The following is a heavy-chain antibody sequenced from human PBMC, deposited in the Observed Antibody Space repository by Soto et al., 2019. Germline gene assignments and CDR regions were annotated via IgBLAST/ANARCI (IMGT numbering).Heavy chain of an antibody. CDR1: GGSISSYY. V-gene: IGHV4-59*08. Sequence: SETLSPTCTVSGGSISSYYWSWIRQPPGKGLEWIGYIYYSGSTNYNPSLKSRVTISVDTSKNQFSLKLSSVTAADTAVYYCARHGRELLLEASYYYYYMDVWGKGTTVTVSS. D-gene: IGHD2-15*01. CDR3: ARHGRELLLEASYYYYYMDV. J-gene: IGHJ6*03. CDR2: IYYSGST.